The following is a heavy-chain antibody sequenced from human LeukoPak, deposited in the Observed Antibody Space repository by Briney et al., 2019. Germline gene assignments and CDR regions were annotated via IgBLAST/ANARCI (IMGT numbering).Heavy chain of an antibody. CDR2: IHYSGST. D-gene: IGHD6-13*01. CDR1: GDSLRRSSYY. J-gene: IGHJ4*02. Sequence: SETLSLPCSGLGDSLRRSSYYWDWIRQPPGKGLEWIGTIHYSGSTYSIPSLKSRVAISVDTSKNQFSLKLSSVTAADTAVYYCARRHRSSWSDFDYWGQGTLGTVSS. V-gene: IGHV4-39*01. CDR3: ARRHRSSWSDFDY.